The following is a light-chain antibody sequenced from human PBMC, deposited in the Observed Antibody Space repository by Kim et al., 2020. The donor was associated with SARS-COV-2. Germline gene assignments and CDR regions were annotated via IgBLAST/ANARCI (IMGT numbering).Light chain of an antibody. V-gene: IGKV1-5*01. J-gene: IGKJ1*01. CDR1: QSISIW. CDR3: QEYKSNSWA. Sequence: GDRVTITCRASQSISIWLAWYQQKPGKAPNLLIYDASNLESGVQSRFSGRGSGTEFTLTISSLQPDDFATYYCQEYKSNSWAFGQGTKVDIK. CDR2: DAS.